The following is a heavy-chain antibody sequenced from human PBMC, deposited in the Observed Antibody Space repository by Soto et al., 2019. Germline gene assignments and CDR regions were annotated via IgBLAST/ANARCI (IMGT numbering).Heavy chain of an antibody. CDR2: IIPIFGTA. J-gene: IGHJ4*02. CDR3: ARAVGATKRAPFDY. CDR1: GGTFSSYA. D-gene: IGHD1-26*01. V-gene: IGHV1-69*13. Sequence: GASVKVSCKASGGTFSSYAISWVRQAPGQGLEWMGGIIPIFGTANYAQKFQGRVTITADESTSTAYMELSSLRSEDTAVYYCARAVGATKRAPFDYWGQGTLVTVSS.